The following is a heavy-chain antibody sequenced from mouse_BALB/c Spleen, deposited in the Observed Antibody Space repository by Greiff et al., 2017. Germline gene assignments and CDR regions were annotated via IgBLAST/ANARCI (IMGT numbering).Heavy chain of an antibody. CDR1: GYTFTDYN. D-gene: IGHD6-1*01. CDR3: ARSRSPLYYFDY. V-gene: IGHV1S29*02. J-gene: IGHJ2*01. CDR2: IYPYNGGT. Sequence: EVQLQQSGPELVKPGASVKISCKASGYTFTDYNMHWVKQSHGKSLEWIGYIYPYNGGTGYNQKFKSKATLTVDNSSSTAYMELRSLTSEDSAVYYCARSRSPLYYFDYWGQGTTLTVSS.